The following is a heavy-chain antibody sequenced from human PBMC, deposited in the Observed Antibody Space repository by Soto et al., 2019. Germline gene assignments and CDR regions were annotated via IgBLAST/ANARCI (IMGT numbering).Heavy chain of an antibody. CDR2: ISYDGSNK. Sequence: QVQLVESGGGVVQPGRSLRLSCAASGFTFSSYGMHWVRQAPGKGLEWVAVISYDGSNKYYADSVKGRFTISRDNSKNTLYLQRNSVRGEDMAVYYCAKVRWALLSGEYYFDCWGQGTLVTVSS. J-gene: IGHJ4*02. CDR3: AKVRWALLSGEYYFDC. V-gene: IGHV3-30*18. D-gene: IGHD3-16*01. CDR1: GFTFSSYG.